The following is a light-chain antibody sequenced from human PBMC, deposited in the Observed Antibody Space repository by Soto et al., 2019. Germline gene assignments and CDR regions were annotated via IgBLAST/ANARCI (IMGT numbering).Light chain of an antibody. CDR2: TIS. CDR3: QQVNTYPVT. V-gene: IGKV1-9*01. Sequence: DVQLTQSPSFLAASVGDRLTITCRASHDIKRLLAWYQQKPGKAPKLLIYTISTLQSGVPSRFSGSGSGTEFTLTISSLQPDDFATYYCQQVNTYPVTFGGGTKVEI. CDR1: HDIKRL. J-gene: IGKJ4*02.